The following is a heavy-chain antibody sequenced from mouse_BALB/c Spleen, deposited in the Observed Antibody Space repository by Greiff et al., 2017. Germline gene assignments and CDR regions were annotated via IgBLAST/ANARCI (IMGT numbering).Heavy chain of an antibody. CDR3: AREDYYGSSQFAY. V-gene: IGHV5-6-3*01. Sequence: EVQLVESGGGLVQPGGSLKLSCAASGFTFSSYGMSWVRQTPDKRLELVATINSNGGSTYYPDSVKGRFTISRDNAKNTLYLQMSSLKSEDTAMYYCAREDYYGSSQFAYWGQGTLVTVSA. CDR1: GFTFSSYG. CDR2: INSNGGST. D-gene: IGHD1-1*01. J-gene: IGHJ3*01.